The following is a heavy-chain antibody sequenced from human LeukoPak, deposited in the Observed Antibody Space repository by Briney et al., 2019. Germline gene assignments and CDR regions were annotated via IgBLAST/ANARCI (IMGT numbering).Heavy chain of an antibody. Sequence: GGSLRLSCAASGFTFSSYAMNWVRQAPGRGLEWVSAISGSSGLTYYADSVKGRFTISRDNSKNTLFLQMNSLRAEDTAVYYCARRGESASYGDYRFDYWGQGTLVTVSS. J-gene: IGHJ4*02. D-gene: IGHD4-17*01. V-gene: IGHV3-23*01. CDR2: ISGSSGLT. CDR1: GFTFSSYA. CDR3: ARRGESASYGDYRFDY.